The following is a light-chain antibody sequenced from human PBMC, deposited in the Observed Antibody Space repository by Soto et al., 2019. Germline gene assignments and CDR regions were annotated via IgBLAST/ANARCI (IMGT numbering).Light chain of an antibody. CDR2: EVS. CDR1: SSDVGDYNY. J-gene: IGLJ1*01. V-gene: IGLV2-14*01. Sequence: QSALTQPASVSGSPGQSITISCTGTSSDVGDYNYVSWYQQYPGKAPKLMIYEVSNRPSGVSNRFSGSKSGNTASLTISGLQADDEADYYCSSYTSSSTPVFGTGTKVTVL. CDR3: SSYTSSSTPV.